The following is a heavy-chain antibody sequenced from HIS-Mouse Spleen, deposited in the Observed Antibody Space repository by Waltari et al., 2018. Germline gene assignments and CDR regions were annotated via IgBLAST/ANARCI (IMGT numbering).Heavy chain of an antibody. D-gene: IGHD2-21*02. V-gene: IGHV4-30-4*01. CDR2: IYYSGSN. J-gene: IGHJ4*02. CDR3: ARDMRTAPDY. CDR1: GGSISSGDYY. Sequence: QVQLQESGPGLVKPSQTLSLTCTVSGGSISSGDYYWSWIRQPPGKGMEWIGYIYYSGSNSDNPSLKGRVTISEDTSKNQFSLKLSSVTAADTAVYYCARDMRTAPDYWGQGTLVTVSS.